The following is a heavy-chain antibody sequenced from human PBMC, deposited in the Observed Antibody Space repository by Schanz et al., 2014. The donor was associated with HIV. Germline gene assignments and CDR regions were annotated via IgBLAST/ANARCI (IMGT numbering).Heavy chain of an antibody. V-gene: IGHV1-69*06. CDR3: ANEGLTGFIDY. D-gene: IGHD6-25*01. Sequence: QVQLVQSGAEVKKPGSSVKVSCKASGGTFMTYAISWVRQAPGQGLEGMGGIIPLFGEANYARKFQGRVTMTTDTSTSTAYMELRSLRSDDTAVYYCANEGLTGFIDYWGQGTLVTVSS. J-gene: IGHJ4*02. CDR2: IIPLFGEA. CDR1: GGTFMTYA.